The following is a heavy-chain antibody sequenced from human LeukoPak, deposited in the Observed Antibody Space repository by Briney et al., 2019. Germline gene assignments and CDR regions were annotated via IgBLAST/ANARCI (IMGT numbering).Heavy chain of an antibody. CDR1: GGTFSSYA. J-gene: IGHJ3*02. CDR2: IIPIFGTA. CDR3: AREAEVFKMGAFDI. Sequence: ASVKVSCKASGGTFSSYAISWVRQAPGQGLEWMGGIIPIFGTANYAQKFQGRVTITADESTSTAYMELSSLRSEDTAVYYCAREAEVFKMGAFDIWGQGTMVTVSS. D-gene: IGHD5-24*01. V-gene: IGHV1-69*13.